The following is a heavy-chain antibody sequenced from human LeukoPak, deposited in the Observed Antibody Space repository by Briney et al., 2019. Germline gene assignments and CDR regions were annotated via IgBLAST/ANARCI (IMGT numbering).Heavy chain of an antibody. J-gene: IGHJ4*02. D-gene: IGHD5-24*01. CDR1: GFTFDDYA. V-gene: IGHV3-43*02. Sequence: GGSLRLSCAASGFTFDDYAMHWVRQAPGKGLEWVSLISGDGGSTYYADSVKGRFTISRDNSKNSLYLQMNSLRAEDTAVYYCATSGRDFDYWGQGTLVTVSS. CDR2: ISGDGGST. CDR3: ATSGRDFDY.